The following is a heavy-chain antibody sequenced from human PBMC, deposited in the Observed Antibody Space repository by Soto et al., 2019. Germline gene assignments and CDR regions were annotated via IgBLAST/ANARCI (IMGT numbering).Heavy chain of an antibody. CDR3: ARGYGDYGESFDY. D-gene: IGHD4-17*01. J-gene: IGHJ4*02. CDR1: GFTFSSYA. Sequence: GGSLRLSCAASGFTFSSYAMHWVRQAPGKGLEWVAVISYDGSNKYYADSVKGRFTISRDNPKNTLYLQMNSLRAEDTAVYYCARGYGDYGESFDYWGQGTLVTVSS. CDR2: ISYDGSNK. V-gene: IGHV3-30-3*01.